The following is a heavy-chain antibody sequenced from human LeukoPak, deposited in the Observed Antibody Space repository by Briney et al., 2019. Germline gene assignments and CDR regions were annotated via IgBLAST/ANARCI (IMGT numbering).Heavy chain of an antibody. V-gene: IGHV4-39*01. CDR3: ARQGYDYVWGSYRHRSPFDY. CDR2: IYYSGST. D-gene: IGHD3-16*02. J-gene: IGHJ4*02. Sequence: PSETLSLTCTVSGGSISSYYWGWIRQPPGKGLEWIGSIYYSGSTYYNPSLKSRVTISVDTSKNQFSLKLSSVTAADTAVYHCARQGYDYVWGSYRHRSPFDYWGQGTLVTVSS. CDR1: GGSISSYY.